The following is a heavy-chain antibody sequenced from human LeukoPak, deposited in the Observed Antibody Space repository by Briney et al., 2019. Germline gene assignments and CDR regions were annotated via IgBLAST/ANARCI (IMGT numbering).Heavy chain of an antibody. CDR1: GFTFSSYS. CDR2: ISSSSYI. D-gene: IGHD4-17*01. CDR3: ARPMTTVTTGDY. Sequence: NPGGSLRLSXAASGFTFSSYSMNWVRQAPGKGLEWVSSISSSSYIYYADSVKGRFTISRDNAKNSLYLQMNSLRAEDTAVYYCARPMTTVTTGDYWGQGTLVTVSS. V-gene: IGHV3-21*01. J-gene: IGHJ4*02.